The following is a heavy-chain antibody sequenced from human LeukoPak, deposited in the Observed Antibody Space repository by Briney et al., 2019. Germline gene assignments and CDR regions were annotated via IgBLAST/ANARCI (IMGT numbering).Heavy chain of an antibody. CDR3: ARGRDSRGYQFNGFDY. Sequence: SETLSLTCTVSGGPIGTDSYYWSWIRQPAGKGLEWIGRIYTRGSTNYNPALESRVTILVDTSKNQFPLKLSSVTAADTAVYSCARGRDSRGYQFNGFDYWGQGTLVAVSS. CDR2: IYTRGST. D-gene: IGHD3-22*01. V-gene: IGHV4-61*02. CDR1: GGPIGTDSYY. J-gene: IGHJ4*02.